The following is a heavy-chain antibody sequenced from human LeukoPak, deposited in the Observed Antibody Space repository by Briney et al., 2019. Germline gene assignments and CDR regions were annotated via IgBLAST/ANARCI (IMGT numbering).Heavy chain of an antibody. D-gene: IGHD5-24*01. J-gene: IGHJ4*02. CDR1: GYIIATYY. Sequence: GASVKVSCKASGYIIATYYIDWVRQAPGQGLERMGRINPSGGSTNYARQFQDRVTMTSDTSTTTVYMELSSLRSEDTAVYFCARVSRDGYYLFDYWGQGTLVTVSS. CDR3: ARVSRDGYYLFDY. CDR2: INPSGGST. V-gene: IGHV1-46*01.